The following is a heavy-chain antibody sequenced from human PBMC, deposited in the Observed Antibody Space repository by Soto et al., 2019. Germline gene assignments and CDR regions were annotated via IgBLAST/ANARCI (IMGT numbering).Heavy chain of an antibody. D-gene: IGHD4-17*01. CDR3: ARAGGTTVTGLWHFDS. J-gene: IGHJ4*02. Sequence: GGSLRLSCEASGFTFNTYNMHWVRQPPGKGLEWLAAIWYDGTQKYYADSVKGRFIISRDNSKKTLYLEMNSLRAEDTAVYYCARAGGTTVTGLWHFDSWGQGTLVTVSS. CDR2: IWYDGTQK. V-gene: IGHV3-33*01. CDR1: GFTFNTYN.